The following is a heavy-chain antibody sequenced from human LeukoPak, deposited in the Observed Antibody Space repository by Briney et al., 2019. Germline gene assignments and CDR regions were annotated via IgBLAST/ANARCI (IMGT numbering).Heavy chain of an antibody. Sequence: GGSLRLSCAASGLTFSSYAMSWVRQAPGKGLEWVSVIIGSDGRTYYAASVKGRFTISRDNSKNTLYLQMNSLRAEDTAVYYCAKDGAYDTSGYYGSGAFDIWGQGTVVTVSS. D-gene: IGHD3-22*01. J-gene: IGHJ3*02. CDR2: IIGSDGRT. CDR1: GLTFSSYA. V-gene: IGHV3-23*01. CDR3: AKDGAYDTSGYYGSGAFDI.